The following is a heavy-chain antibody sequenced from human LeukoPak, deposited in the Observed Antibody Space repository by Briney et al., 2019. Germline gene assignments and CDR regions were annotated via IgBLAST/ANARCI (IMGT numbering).Heavy chain of an antibody. CDR1: GLTFSSYW. J-gene: IGHJ4*02. D-gene: IGHD1-26*01. Sequence: ESLILSCAASGLTFSSYWMHWVRQAPGKGLVWVSRINSDGSSTSYADSVKGRFTISRDNAKNTLYLQMNSLRAEDTAVYYCARRSSGSPPYYFGYWGQGTLVTVSS. CDR3: ARRSSGSPPYYFGY. CDR2: INSDGSST. V-gene: IGHV3-74*01.